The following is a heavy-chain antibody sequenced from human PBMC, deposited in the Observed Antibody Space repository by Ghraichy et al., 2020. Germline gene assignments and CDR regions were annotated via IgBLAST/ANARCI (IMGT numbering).Heavy chain of an antibody. D-gene: IGHD3-22*01. CDR2: ISGSGGST. J-gene: IGHJ4*02. Sequence: GGSLRLSCAASGFTFSSYAMSWVRQAPGKGLEWVSAISGSGGSTYYADSVKGRFTISRDNSKNTLYLQMNSLRAEDTAVYYCAKETKYYYDSSGYHYFDYWGQGTLVTVSS. CDR1: GFTFSSYA. CDR3: AKETKYYYDSSGYHYFDY. V-gene: IGHV3-23*01.